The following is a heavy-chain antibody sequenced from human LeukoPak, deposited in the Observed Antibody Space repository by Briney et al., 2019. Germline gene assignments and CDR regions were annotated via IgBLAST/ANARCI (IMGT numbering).Heavy chain of an antibody. CDR3: ARVGYYDSSGNNWFDP. J-gene: IGHJ5*02. V-gene: IGHV4-4*07. CDR1: GGSISSSH. CDR2: LHTSGTT. Sequence: SETLSLTCTVSGGSISSSHWSWIRQPAGKGLEWIGRLHTSGTTNYNPSLKSRVTMSVDTSKNQFSLKLSSVTAADTAVYYCARVGYYDSSGNNWFDPWDQGTLVTVSS. D-gene: IGHD3-22*01.